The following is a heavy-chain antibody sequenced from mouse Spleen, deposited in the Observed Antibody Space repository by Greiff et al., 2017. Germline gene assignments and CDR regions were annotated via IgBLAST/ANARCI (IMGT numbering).Heavy chain of an antibody. CDR3: TTGGNYGWRFDY. CDR2: IDPENGDT. V-gene: IGHV14-4*01. D-gene: IGHD2-1*01. CDR1: GFNIKDDY. Sequence: EVQLQQSGAELVRPGASVKLSCTASGFNIKDDYMHWVKQRPEQGLEWIGWIDPENGDTEYASKFQGKATITADTSSNTAYLQLSSLTSEDTAVYYCTTGGNYGWRFDYWGQGTTLTVSS. J-gene: IGHJ2*01.